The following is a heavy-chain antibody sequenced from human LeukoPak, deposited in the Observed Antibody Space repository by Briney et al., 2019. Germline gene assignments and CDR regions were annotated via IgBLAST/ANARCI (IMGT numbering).Heavy chain of an antibody. J-gene: IGHJ3*02. CDR2: INHSGST. D-gene: IGHD3-22*01. V-gene: IGHV4-34*01. Sequence: NPSETLSLTCAVYGGSFSGYYWSWIRQPPGKGLEWIGEINHSGSTHYNPSLKSRVTISVDTSKNQFSLKLSSVTAADTAVYYCARAELYYDSSGYSVDAFDIWGQGTMVTVSS. CDR1: GGSFSGYY. CDR3: ARAELYYDSSGYSVDAFDI.